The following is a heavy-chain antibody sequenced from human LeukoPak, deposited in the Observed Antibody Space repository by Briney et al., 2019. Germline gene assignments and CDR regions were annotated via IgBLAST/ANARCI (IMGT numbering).Heavy chain of an antibody. CDR2: VLDSERT. CDR1: GGSISTHY. J-gene: IGHJ4*02. V-gene: IGHV4-59*11. D-gene: IGHD5-18*01. Sequence: SETLSLTCTVSGGSISTHYWSWIRQPPGKGLEWIGYVLDSERTKDNPSLKSRATLSADTSKNQFSLRLTSVTAADSAVYYCATIKRGSIFGYFDFWGQGVLVTVSS. CDR3: ATIKRGSIFGYFDF.